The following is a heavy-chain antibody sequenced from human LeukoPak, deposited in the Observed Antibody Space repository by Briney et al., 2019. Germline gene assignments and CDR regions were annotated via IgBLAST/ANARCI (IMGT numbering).Heavy chain of an antibody. J-gene: IGHJ4*02. Sequence: GGSLRLSCAASGFTFKNYGMHWVRQAPGKGLEWVAVIWYDGSNKYYADSVKGRFTISKDNSKNTLYLQMNSLRADDTAVYYCATVKGTWYRGPFPDGGRGTLVTVS. CDR3: ATVKGTWYRGPFPD. D-gene: IGHD6-13*01. CDR1: GFTFKNYG. CDR2: IWYDGSNK. V-gene: IGHV3-33*01.